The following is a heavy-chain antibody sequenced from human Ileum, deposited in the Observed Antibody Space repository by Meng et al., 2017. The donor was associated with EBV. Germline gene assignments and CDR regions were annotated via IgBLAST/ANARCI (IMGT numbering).Heavy chain of an antibody. D-gene: IGHD1-26*01. V-gene: IGHV4-28*01. CDR2: IYYSGTT. CDR1: GYSISTTNW. J-gene: IGHJ4*02. Sequence: QAQLQESGPGLVKPSDTLSRTCAVSGYSISTTNWWGWIRQPPGKGLEWIGHIYYSGTTYNNPSLKSRVTMSIDPSKNQFSLKLSSVTAVDTAVYYCARNSESGSYIDYWGLGTLVTVSS. CDR3: ARNSESGSYIDY.